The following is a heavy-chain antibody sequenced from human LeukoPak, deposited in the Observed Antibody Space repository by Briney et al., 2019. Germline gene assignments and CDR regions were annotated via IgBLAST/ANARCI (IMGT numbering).Heavy chain of an antibody. D-gene: IGHD6-19*01. V-gene: IGHV3-33*01. J-gene: IGHJ4*02. CDR1: GLLYSSHG. CDR3: ARDLSGWYPIDY. CDR2: IWYDGSNK. Sequence: GGSLRLSCAASSGLLYSSHGMRWVRQAPGKGLEWVAVIWYDGSNKWYADSVKGRFTISRDNSKNTLYLQMDSLRAEDTAVYYCARDLSGWYPIDYWGQGTLVTVSS.